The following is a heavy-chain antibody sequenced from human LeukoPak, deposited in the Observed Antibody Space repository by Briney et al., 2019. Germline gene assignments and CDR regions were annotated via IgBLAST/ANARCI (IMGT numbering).Heavy chain of an antibody. CDR1: GGSISSYY. CDR3: ARALKWYYYDY. CDR2: IHYSGST. V-gene: IGHV4-59*12. D-gene: IGHD2-8*01. J-gene: IGHJ4*02. Sequence: SETLSLTCTVSGGSISSYYWSWIRQPPGKGLEWIGYIHYSGSTHYNPSLKSRVTISVDTSKNQFSLKLSSVTAADTAVYYCARALKWYYYDYWGQGTLVTVSS.